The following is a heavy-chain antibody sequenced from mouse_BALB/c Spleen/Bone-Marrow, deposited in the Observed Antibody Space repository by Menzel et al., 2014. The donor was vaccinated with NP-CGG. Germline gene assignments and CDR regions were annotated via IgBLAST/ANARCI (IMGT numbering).Heavy chain of an antibody. CDR2: IRNKAYGYTT. CDR3: ARDMGGILFDS. Sequence: EVKLQESGGGLVQPGGSLRLSCATSGFTFTDYYVNWVRQPPGKALEWLGFIRNKAYGYTTEYSASVKGRFTISRDNSQGILYLQMNSLRAEDSATYYCARDMGGILFDSWGQGTTLTVSS. D-gene: IGHD4-1*01. J-gene: IGHJ2*01. V-gene: IGHV7-3*02. CDR1: GFTFTDYY.